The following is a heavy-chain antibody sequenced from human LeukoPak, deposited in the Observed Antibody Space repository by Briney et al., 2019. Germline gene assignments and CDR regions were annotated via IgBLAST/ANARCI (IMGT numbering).Heavy chain of an antibody. CDR3: ARASSSWYFGYFDY. D-gene: IGHD6-13*01. Sequence: SLRLSCAASGFTFDDYAMHWVRQAPGKGLEWVSGISWNSGTIGYADSVKGRFTISRDNAKNSLYLQMNSLRAEDTALYYCARASSSWYFGYFDYWGQGTLVTVSS. CDR2: ISWNSGTI. CDR1: GFTFDDYA. J-gene: IGHJ4*02. V-gene: IGHV3-9*01.